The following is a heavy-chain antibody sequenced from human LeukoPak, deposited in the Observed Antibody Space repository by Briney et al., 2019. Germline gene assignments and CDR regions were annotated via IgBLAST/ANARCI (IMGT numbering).Heavy chain of an antibody. Sequence: SVKASCKASGGTFSSYAISWVRQAPGQGLEWMGGIIPIFGTANYAQKFQGRVTITTDESTSTAYMELSSLRSEDTAVYYCASRVRLEPNGFDYWGQGTLVTVSS. CDR2: IIPIFGTA. J-gene: IGHJ4*02. CDR3: ASRVRLEPNGFDY. CDR1: GGTFSSYA. D-gene: IGHD1-1*01. V-gene: IGHV1-69*05.